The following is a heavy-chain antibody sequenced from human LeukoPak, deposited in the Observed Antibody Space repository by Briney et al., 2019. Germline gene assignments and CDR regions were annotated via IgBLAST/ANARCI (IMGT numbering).Heavy chain of an antibody. J-gene: IGHJ4*02. CDR2: IIPSSGST. V-gene: IGHV1-46*01. CDR3: ARSDYNDYMGLGF. CDR1: GYAFTSYH. Sequence: ASVKVSCKASGYAFTSYHIHWMRQAPGQGLGWMGIIIPSSGSTTYSQKFQGRVTMTRDTSTSTAYMELSSLTSEDTAVYFCARSDYNDYMGLGFWGQGTLVTVSS. D-gene: IGHD4-11*01.